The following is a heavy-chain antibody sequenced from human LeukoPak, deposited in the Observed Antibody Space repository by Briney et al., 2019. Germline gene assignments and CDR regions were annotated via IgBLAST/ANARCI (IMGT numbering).Heavy chain of an antibody. CDR1: GFTFSSYS. CDR2: ISSSSSYI. Sequence: KSGGSLSLSCAASGFTFSSYSMNWVRQAPGKGLEWVSSISSSSSYIYYADSVKGRFTISRDNAKNSLYLQMNSLRAEDTAVYYCARDSSGYYTGYWSQGTLVTVSS. J-gene: IGHJ4*02. V-gene: IGHV3-21*01. D-gene: IGHD3-22*01. CDR3: ARDSSGYYTGY.